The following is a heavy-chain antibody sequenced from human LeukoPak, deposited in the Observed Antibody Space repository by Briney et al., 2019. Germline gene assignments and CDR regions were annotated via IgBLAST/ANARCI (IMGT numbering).Heavy chain of an antibody. J-gene: IGHJ5*02. CDR3: AKDSSRDIHQYNCLDP. CDR2: ISGSGGST. V-gene: IGHV3-23*01. D-gene: IGHD2-2*01. Sequence: GGSLRLSCAASGCTFSSYAMTWVRQAPGKGLEWVSVISGSGGSTFYADSVKGRFTISRDNSKNTLYLQMNSLRAEDTAVYYCAKDSSRDIHQYNCLDPWGQGTLVTVSS. CDR1: GCTFSSYA.